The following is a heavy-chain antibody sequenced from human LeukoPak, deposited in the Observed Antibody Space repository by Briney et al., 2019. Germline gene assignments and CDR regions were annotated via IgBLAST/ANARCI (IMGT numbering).Heavy chain of an antibody. CDR3: ARGLGVAPEASLGY. D-gene: IGHD3-10*01. CDR2: INWNGGSP. CDR1: GFTFDDYG. Sequence: GGSLRLSCAASGFTFDDYGMSWVRQAPGKGLEWVSAINWNGGSPVYADSVKGRFIISRDNAKKSLYLQLNSLRAEDTALYYCARGLGVAPEASLGYWGQGTLVTVSS. J-gene: IGHJ4*02. V-gene: IGHV3-20*04.